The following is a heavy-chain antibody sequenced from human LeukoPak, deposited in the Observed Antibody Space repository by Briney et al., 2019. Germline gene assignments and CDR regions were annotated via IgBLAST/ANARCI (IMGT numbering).Heavy chain of an antibody. CDR3: ARDRVAYSGYYYGMDV. D-gene: IGHD5-12*01. J-gene: IGHJ6*02. CDR1: GSTFTGYY. Sequence: ASVKVSCKASGSTFTGYYMHWVRQAPGQGLEWMGWINPNSGGTNYAQKFQGRVTMTRDTSISTAYMELSGLRSDDTAVYYCARDRVAYSGYYYGMDVWGQGTTVTVSS. V-gene: IGHV1-2*02. CDR2: INPNSGGT.